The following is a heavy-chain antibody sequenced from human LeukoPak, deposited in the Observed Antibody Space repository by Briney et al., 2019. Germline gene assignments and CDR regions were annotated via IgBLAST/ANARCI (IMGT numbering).Heavy chain of an antibody. CDR1: GYTFTAYY. V-gene: IGHV1-2*04. CDR3: ARGTPGSYLGY. D-gene: IGHD3-16*02. Sequence: ASVKVSCKASGYTFTAYYLHWVRQAPGQGLEWMGWINPNSGGTNYAQKFKGWVTLTRDTSINTTYMELSRLASDVTAVYFCARGTPGSYLGYWGQGTLVTVSS. CDR2: INPNSGGT. J-gene: IGHJ4*02.